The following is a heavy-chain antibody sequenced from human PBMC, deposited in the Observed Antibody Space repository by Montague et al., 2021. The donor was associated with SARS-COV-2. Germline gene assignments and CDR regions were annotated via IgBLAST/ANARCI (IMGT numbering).Heavy chain of an antibody. V-gene: IGHV4-34*01. Sequence: SETLSLTCAVQGGSFRGYFWSWIRQSPGKGLEWIGEINHSGSTNYNPSLKSRVTISADTSQNQFSLKVSSVTASDTAVYYCARGADHYSDYRGTLRYWGQGTLVSVSS. CDR2: INHSGST. J-gene: IGHJ4*02. CDR3: ARGADHYSDYRGTLRY. CDR1: GGSFRGYF. D-gene: IGHD4-11*01.